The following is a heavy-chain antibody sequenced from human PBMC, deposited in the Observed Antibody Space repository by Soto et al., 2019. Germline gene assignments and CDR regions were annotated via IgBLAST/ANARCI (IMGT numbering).Heavy chain of an antibody. CDR1: GGIFSSYA. D-gene: IGHD6-13*01. J-gene: IGHJ4*02. Sequence: SVKVSCKASGGIFSSYAISWVRQAPGQGLEWMGGIIPIFGTANYAQKFQGRVTITADESTSTAYMELSSLRSEDTAVYYCARAPPSSSWAFDYWGQGTLVTVSS. V-gene: IGHV1-69*13. CDR2: IIPIFGTA. CDR3: ARAPPSSSWAFDY.